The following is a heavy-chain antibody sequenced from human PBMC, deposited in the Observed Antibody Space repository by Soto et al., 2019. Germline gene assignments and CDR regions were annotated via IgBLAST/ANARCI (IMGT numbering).Heavy chain of an antibody. D-gene: IGHD6-19*01. V-gene: IGHV4-59*01. CDR1: GGSISSYY. J-gene: IGHJ5*02. CDR3: ARVASQWLNIGWFDP. CDR2: IYYSGST. Sequence: SETLSLTCTVSGGSISSYYWSWIRQPPGKGLEWIGYIYYSGSTNYNPSLKSRVTISVDTSKNQFSLKLSSVTAADTAVYYCARVASQWLNIGWFDPWGQGTRVTVSS.